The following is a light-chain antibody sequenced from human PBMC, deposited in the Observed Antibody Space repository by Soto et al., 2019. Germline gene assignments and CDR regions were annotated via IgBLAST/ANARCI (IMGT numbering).Light chain of an antibody. J-gene: IGKJ2*01. CDR2: GAS. Sequence: EIVMTQSPATLSVSPGERATLSCRASQSVSSNLAWYQQKPGQPPSLLIYGASARATGIPARFSGSGSGTEFTLTISNLQSEDFAVYYCQQYGSSPYTFGLGTKLEIK. CDR1: QSVSSN. V-gene: IGKV3-15*01. CDR3: QQYGSSPYT.